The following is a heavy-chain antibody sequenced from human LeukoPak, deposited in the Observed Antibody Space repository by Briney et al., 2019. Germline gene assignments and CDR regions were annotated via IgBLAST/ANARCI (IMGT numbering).Heavy chain of an antibody. J-gene: IGHJ4*02. CDR2: INSHGDTT. CDR3: ARASGYLNDLDF. V-gene: IGHV3-74*01. CDR1: GFTFSKYR. D-gene: IGHD3-3*01. Sequence: GGSLRLSCEATGFTFSKYRMHWVRQSPGKGLVWVSFINSHGDTTTYADSVRGRFTISRDNAQNTVFLQMTSLVAEDTAVYYCARASGYLNDLDFWGQGTLVSVSS.